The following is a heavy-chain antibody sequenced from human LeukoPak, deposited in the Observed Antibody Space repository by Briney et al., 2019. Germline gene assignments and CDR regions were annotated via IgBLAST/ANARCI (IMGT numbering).Heavy chain of an antibody. Sequence: ASVKVSCKASGYTFTSYYMHRVRQAPGQGLEWMGKINPSGGSTSYAQKFQGRVTMTRDTSTSTVYMELSSLRSEDTAVYYCARDLRNIAQLWSRFDYWGQGTLVTVSS. CDR3: ARDLRNIAQLWSRFDY. CDR2: INPSGGST. CDR1: GYTFTSYY. J-gene: IGHJ4*02. D-gene: IGHD5-18*01. V-gene: IGHV1-46*01.